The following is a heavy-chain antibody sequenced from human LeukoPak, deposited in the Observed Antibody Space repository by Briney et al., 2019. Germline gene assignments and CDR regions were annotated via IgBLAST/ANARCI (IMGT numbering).Heavy chain of an antibody. CDR2: IWYDGSNK. CDR1: GFTFSSYG. D-gene: IGHD1-14*01. CDR3: AREATGKFDY. Sequence: GGSLRLSCAASGFTFSSYGMHWVRQAPGKGREWVAVIWYDGSNKYYADSVKGRFTISRDNSKNTLYLQMNSLRVEDTAVYYCAREATGKFDYWGQGTLVTVSS. V-gene: IGHV3-33*01. J-gene: IGHJ4*02.